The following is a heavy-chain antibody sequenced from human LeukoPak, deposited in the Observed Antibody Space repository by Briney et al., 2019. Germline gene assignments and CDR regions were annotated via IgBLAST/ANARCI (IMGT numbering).Heavy chain of an antibody. CDR1: GFTFSSYA. Sequence: GGSLRLSCAASGFTFSSYAMSWVRQAPGEGLEWVSAISGSGGSTYYADSVKGRFTISRGNSKNTLYLQMNSLRAEDTAVYYCAKVMGALMIVVGMDVWGQGTTVTVSS. CDR2: ISGSGGST. CDR3: AKVMGALMIVVGMDV. V-gene: IGHV3-23*01. J-gene: IGHJ6*02. D-gene: IGHD3-22*01.